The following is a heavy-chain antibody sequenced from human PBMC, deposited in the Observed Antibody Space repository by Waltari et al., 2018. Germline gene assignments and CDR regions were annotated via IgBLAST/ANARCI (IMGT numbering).Heavy chain of an antibody. V-gene: IGHV3-53*04. Sequence: EVQLVESGGGLVQPGGSLRLSCAASGFTVSSKYMSWVRQAPGKGLEWVSVIYSGGRTYNADSVKGRFTISRHNSKNTLYLQMNSLRAEDTAVYYCARVNLDYYDSSGYYYYFDYWGQGTLVTVSS. CDR1: GFTVSSKY. J-gene: IGHJ4*02. CDR2: IYSGGRT. D-gene: IGHD3-22*01. CDR3: ARVNLDYYDSSGYYYYFDY.